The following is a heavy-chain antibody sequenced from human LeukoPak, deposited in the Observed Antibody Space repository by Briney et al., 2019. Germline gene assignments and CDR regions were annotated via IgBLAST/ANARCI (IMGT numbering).Heavy chain of an antibody. CDR1: GFTFSSYW. V-gene: IGHV3-7*01. CDR2: IKQDGSEK. CDR3: AREQTYYYDXSGYYEXY. J-gene: IGHJ4*02. Sequence: GGSLRLSCAASGFTFSSYWMSWVRQAPGGGLEWVANIKQDGSEKYYVDSVKGRFTISRDNAKNSLYLQMNSLRAEDTAVYYCAREQTYYYDXSGYYEXYWGQGTLVTV. D-gene: IGHD3-22*01.